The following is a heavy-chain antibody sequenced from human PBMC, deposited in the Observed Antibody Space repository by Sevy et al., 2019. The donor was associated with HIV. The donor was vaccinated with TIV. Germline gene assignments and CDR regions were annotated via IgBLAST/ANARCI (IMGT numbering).Heavy chain of an antibody. V-gene: IGHV4-61*02. CDR3: ARGTWLPMATIAYFDL. D-gene: IGHD5-12*01. CDR1: GGSISSATYY. CDR2: IYTSGNT. Sequence: SETLSLTCTVSGGSISSATYYWSWIRQPAGKGLEWIGRIYTSGNTNYNPSLKSRLTMSVDTSKNQFSLSLSSVTAADTAVYYCARGTWLPMATIAYFDLWGRGTLVTVSS. J-gene: IGHJ2*01.